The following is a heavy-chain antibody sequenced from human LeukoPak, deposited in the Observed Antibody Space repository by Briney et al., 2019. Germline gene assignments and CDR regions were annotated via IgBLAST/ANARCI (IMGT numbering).Heavy chain of an antibody. Sequence: PSQTLSLTCTVSGGAISSGDYYWSWIRQPPGGGLEWIGCISYSGNTYYNLSLKSRVTISLDTSKSQFSLKLSSVTAADTAVYFCASTNCNRNNCFGANWFDPWGQGTLVTVSS. V-gene: IGHV4-30-4*08. CDR2: ISYSGNT. D-gene: IGHD2/OR15-2a*01. CDR3: ASTNCNRNNCFGANWFDP. CDR1: GGAISSGDYY. J-gene: IGHJ5*02.